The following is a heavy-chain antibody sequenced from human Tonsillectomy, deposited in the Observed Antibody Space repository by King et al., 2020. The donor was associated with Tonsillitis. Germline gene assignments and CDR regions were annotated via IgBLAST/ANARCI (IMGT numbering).Heavy chain of an antibody. V-gene: IGHV3-30*04. J-gene: IGHJ4*02. Sequence: VQLVESGGGVVQPGRSLRLSCAASGFTFSSYAMDWVRQAPGKGLEWVAVISYDGSNKYLADSVKGRFTISRDNSKNTLFLQMISLRAEDTAVYYCESVGVAAGAGTRASYFDYWGQGTLVTVSS. D-gene: IGHD1-1*01. CDR2: ISYDGSNK. CDR1: GFTFSSYA. CDR3: ESVGVAAGAGTRASYFDY.